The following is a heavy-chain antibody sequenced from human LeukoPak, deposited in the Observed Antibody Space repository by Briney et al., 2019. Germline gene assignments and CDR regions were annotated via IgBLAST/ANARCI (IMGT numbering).Heavy chain of an antibody. D-gene: IGHD3-22*01. Sequence: GGSLRLSCAVSGFNFSTFAMNWVRQAPGQGLEWVSSLSDSAVSSYYADSVKGRFTISRDNSKNTLYLQMNSLRAEDTATYYCAKAPDSSGFPSYFDSWGQGTLVAVSS. CDR2: LSDSAVSS. J-gene: IGHJ4*02. CDR3: AKAPDSSGFPSYFDS. V-gene: IGHV3-23*01. CDR1: GFNFSTFA.